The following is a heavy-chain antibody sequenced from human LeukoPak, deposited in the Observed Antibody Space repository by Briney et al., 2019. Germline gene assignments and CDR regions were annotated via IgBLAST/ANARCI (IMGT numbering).Heavy chain of an antibody. CDR1: GYTFTGYY. CDR2: INPNSGGT. V-gene: IGHV1-2*02. D-gene: IGHD2-15*01. J-gene: IGHJ4*02. Sequence: GASVKVSCKASGYTFTGYYMHWVRQAPGQGLEWMGWINPNSGGTNYAQKFQGRVTMTRDTSISTAYMELSRLRSDDTAVYYCARDSLYCSGGSCHDYWGQGTLVTVSS. CDR3: ARDSLYCSGGSCHDY.